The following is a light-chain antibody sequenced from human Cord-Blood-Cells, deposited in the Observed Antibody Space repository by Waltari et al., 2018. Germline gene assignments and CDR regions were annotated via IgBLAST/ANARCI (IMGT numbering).Light chain of an antibody. Sequence: QSALTQPASVSGSPGQSITISCTGTSSDVGCYNLVSWYQQHPGKAPKLMIYEVSNRPSGVSNRFSGSKSGNTASLTISGLQAEDEADYYCCSYAGSSTYVFGTGTKVTVL. CDR1: SSDVGCYNL. CDR2: EVS. CDR3: CSYAGSSTYV. J-gene: IGLJ1*01. V-gene: IGLV2-23*02.